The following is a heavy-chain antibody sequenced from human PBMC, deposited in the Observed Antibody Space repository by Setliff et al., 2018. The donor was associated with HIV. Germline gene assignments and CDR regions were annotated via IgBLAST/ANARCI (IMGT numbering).Heavy chain of an antibody. J-gene: IGHJ4*02. CDR3: ARGPPSQVDY. CDR2: INTDTGNP. CDR1: GYTFTNYA. V-gene: IGHV7-4-1*02. Sequence: AASVKVSCKASGYTFTNYAINWVRQAPGQGLEWMGWINTDTGNPTYAQGFTGRFVFSLDTSVNTAYLQISSLKTEDSAVYYCARGPPSQVDYWGQGTLVTVS.